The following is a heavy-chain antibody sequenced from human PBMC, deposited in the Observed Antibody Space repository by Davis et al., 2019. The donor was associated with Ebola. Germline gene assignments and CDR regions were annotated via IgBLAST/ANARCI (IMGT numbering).Heavy chain of an antibody. Sequence: ASVKVSCKASGYTFTSYYMHWVRQAPGQGLEWMGIINPSGGSTSYAQKLQGRVTMTRNTSISTAYMELSSLRSEDTAVYYCARGGTYYDFWSGYYYGMDVWGQGTTVTVSS. J-gene: IGHJ6*02. CDR2: INPSGGST. CDR3: ARGGTYYDFWSGYYYGMDV. V-gene: IGHV1-46*01. D-gene: IGHD3-3*01. CDR1: GYTFTSYY.